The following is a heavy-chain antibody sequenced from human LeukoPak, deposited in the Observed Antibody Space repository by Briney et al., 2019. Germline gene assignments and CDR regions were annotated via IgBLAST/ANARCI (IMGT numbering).Heavy chain of an antibody. CDR3: ARDYYYGMDV. CDR1: GFTFSSYA. Sequence: PGGSLRLSCTASGFTFSSYAMTWVRQAPGKGLEWVSRINPDGITTTCADSVKGRFTISRDNAKNTLFLQMNSLRAEDTAVYYCARDYYYGMDVWGQGTTITVSS. J-gene: IGHJ6*02. V-gene: IGHV3-74*01. CDR2: INPDGITT.